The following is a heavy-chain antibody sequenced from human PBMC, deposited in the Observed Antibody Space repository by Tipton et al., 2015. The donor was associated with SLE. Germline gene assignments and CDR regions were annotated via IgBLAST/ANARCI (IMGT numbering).Heavy chain of an antibody. D-gene: IGHD2-15*01. J-gene: IGHJ4*02. CDR1: GGSISSSSYY. CDR3: ARDQGIWSPPMD. CDR2: IYYSGST. V-gene: IGHV4-31*03. Sequence: TLSLTCTVSGGSISSSSYYWGWIRQPPGKGLEWIGYIYYSGSTYYNPSLKSRVTISVDTSKNQFSLKLSSVTAADTAVYYCARDQGIWSPPMDWGQGTLVTVSS.